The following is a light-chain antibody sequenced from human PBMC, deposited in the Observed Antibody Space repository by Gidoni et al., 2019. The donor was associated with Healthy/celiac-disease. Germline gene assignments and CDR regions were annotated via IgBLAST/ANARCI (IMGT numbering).Light chain of an antibody. Sequence: DIQMTQSPSTLSASVGDRVTITCRASQSISSWLAWYQQKPGKAPKLLIYDASSLESGVPSRFSGSVSGTEFTLTISSLQPDDFATYYCQQYNSYSIFTFGPGTKVDIK. CDR3: QQYNSYSIFT. CDR2: DAS. CDR1: QSISSW. V-gene: IGKV1-5*01. J-gene: IGKJ3*01.